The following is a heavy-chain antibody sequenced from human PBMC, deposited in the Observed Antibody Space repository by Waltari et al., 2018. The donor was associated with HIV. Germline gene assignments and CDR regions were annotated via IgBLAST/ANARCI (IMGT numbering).Heavy chain of an antibody. CDR3: TKAVAGFYYFDY. CDR2: IRSKTYGGKT. J-gene: IGHJ4*02. CDR1: GFSFGDYI. D-gene: IGHD6-19*01. V-gene: IGHV3-49*04. Sequence: EVHLVECGGGLVQPGRYLRLSCAASGFSFGDYILRWVGRAPGKGLEWVGFIRSKTYGGKTEYAASVKGRFTISREDSKGIAYLQMNSLKTEDTAVYYCTKAVAGFYYFDYWGQGTQVTVSS.